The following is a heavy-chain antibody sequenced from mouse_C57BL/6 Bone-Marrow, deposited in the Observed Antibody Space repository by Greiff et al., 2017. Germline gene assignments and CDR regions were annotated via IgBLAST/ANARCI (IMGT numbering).Heavy chain of an antibody. CDR2: IYPGSGST. V-gene: IGHV1-55*01. CDR3: ARAYYSDSRYFDV. CDR1: GYTFTSYW. J-gene: IGHJ1*03. D-gene: IGHD2-12*01. Sequence: QVQLQQSGAELVKPGASVKMSCKASGYTFTSYWITWVKQRPGQGLEWIGDIYPGSGSTNYNEKFKSKATLTVDTSSSTAYMQLSSLISEDSAVYYCARAYYSDSRYFDVWDRGTAITVTS.